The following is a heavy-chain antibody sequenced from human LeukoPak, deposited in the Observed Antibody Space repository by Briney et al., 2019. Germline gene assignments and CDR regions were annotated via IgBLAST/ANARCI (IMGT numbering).Heavy chain of an antibody. J-gene: IGHJ4*02. CDR3: ARGADFDYVWGSYRFDY. V-gene: IGHV3-66*01. D-gene: IGHD3-16*02. Sequence: GGSLRLSCEVSGFSVSNNYMNWVRQAPGKGLEWVSVIYSGGSTYYADSVKGRFTISRDNSKNTLYLQMNSLRAEDTAVYYCARGADFDYVWGSYRFDYWGQGTLVTVSS. CDR2: IYSGGST. CDR1: GFSVSNNY.